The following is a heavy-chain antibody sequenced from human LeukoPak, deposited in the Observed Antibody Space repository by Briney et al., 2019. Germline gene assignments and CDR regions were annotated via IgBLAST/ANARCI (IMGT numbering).Heavy chain of an antibody. CDR3: ARDTATVVTDFDY. V-gene: IGHV3-7*01. D-gene: IGHD4-23*01. Sequence: GGSLRPSCAASGFTFSSYWMSWVRQAPGKGLEWVANIKQDGSEKYYVDSVKGRFTISRDNAKNSLYLQMNSLRAEDTAVYYCARDTATVVTDFDYWGQGTLVTVSS. J-gene: IGHJ4*02. CDR1: GFTFSSYW. CDR2: IKQDGSEK.